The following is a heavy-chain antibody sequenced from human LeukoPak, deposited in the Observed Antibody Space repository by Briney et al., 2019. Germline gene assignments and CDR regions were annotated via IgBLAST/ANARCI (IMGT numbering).Heavy chain of an antibody. Sequence: KNGESLKISCKGSGYSFTSYWIGWVRQMPGKGLEWMGIIYPGDSDTRYSPSFQGQVTIAADNSISTAYLQWSSLKASDTAMYYCARGGEYSYVSFDYWGQGTLVTVSS. V-gene: IGHV5-51*01. D-gene: IGHD5-18*01. CDR1: GYSFTSYW. J-gene: IGHJ4*02. CDR3: ARGGEYSYVSFDY. CDR2: IYPGDSDT.